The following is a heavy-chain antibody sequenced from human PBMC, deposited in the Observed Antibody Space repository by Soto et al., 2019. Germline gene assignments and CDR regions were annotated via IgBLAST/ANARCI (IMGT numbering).Heavy chain of an antibody. CDR1: GGTFSSYA. CDR3: ARSRSTPRVTDIVVVVAAIFDY. CDR2: IIPIFGTA. J-gene: IGHJ4*02. Sequence: SVKVSCKXSGGTFSSYAISWVRQAPGQGLEWMGGIIPIFGTANYAQKFQGRVTITADESTSTAYMELSSLRSEDTAVYYCARSRSTPRVTDIVVVVAAIFDYWGQGTLVTVSS. D-gene: IGHD2-15*01. V-gene: IGHV1-69*13.